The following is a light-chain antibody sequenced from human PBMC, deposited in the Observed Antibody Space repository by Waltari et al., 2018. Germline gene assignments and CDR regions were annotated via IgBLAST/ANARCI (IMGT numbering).Light chain of an antibody. CDR1: GSNIGAGYD. Sequence: QSVLTQPPSVSGAPGQRVTISCTGSGSNIGAGYDVHWYQQLPRAAPKLLIYGSTSRPLGVPDRFFGSMSGTSASLAITGLQAEDEADYYCQSYDTSLRVVFGGGTKLTVL. CDR2: GST. CDR3: QSYDTSLRVV. V-gene: IGLV1-40*01. J-gene: IGLJ2*01.